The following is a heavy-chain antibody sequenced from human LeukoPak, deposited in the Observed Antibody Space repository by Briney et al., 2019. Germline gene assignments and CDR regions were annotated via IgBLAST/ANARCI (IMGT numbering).Heavy chain of an antibody. Sequence: GGSLRLSCAASEFTFSSYAMSWVRQAPGKGLEWVSAISGSGGSTYHADSVKGRFTISRDNSRNTLYLQMNSLSVEDTAVYYCAKNHGPRLERRWNYFDYWGQGTLVTVSS. D-gene: IGHD1-1*01. J-gene: IGHJ4*02. CDR3: AKNHGPRLERRWNYFDY. CDR1: EFTFSSYA. CDR2: ISGSGGST. V-gene: IGHV3-23*01.